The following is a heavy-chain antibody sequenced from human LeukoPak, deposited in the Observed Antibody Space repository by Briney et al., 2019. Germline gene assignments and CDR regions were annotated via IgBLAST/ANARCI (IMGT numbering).Heavy chain of an antibody. CDR2: INPSGGST. CDR3: ARDRGSTSTRTKKNWFDP. CDR1: GYTFTSYY. Sequence: GASVKVSCKASGYTFTSYYIHWVRQAPGQGLEWMGIINPSGGSTYYAQKFQGRVTMTRDMSTSTVYMELSSLRSEDTAVYYCARDRGSTSTRTKKNWFDPWGQGTLVVVSS. J-gene: IGHJ5*02. V-gene: IGHV1-46*01. D-gene: IGHD1-1*01.